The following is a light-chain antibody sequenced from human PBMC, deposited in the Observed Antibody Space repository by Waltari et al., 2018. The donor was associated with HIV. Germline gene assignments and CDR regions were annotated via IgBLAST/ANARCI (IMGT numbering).Light chain of an antibody. CDR2: GAF. J-gene: IGKJ4*01. CDR1: QSISTY. Sequence: DIQMTQSPSSLSASVGDRVTITCRTSQSISTYLNWYQQKPGKVPELLIYGAFSLQSGVPSGFSGSGSGTDFTLTITSLQPEDFATYFCQQSYRIPLTFGGGTKVEL. CDR3: QQSYRIPLT. V-gene: IGKV1-39*01.